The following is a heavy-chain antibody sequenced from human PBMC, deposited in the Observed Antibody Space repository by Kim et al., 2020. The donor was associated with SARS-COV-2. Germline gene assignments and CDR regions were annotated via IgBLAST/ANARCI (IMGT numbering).Heavy chain of an antibody. Sequence: GGSLRLSCEASGFTFSSYWMTWVRQAPGKGLEWVANIKQDGSEKYYVDSVKGRFTISKDNAKNSLYLQMNSLRAEDTAVYFCAREGSGWYYFQNYFDYWG. J-gene: IGHJ4*01. CDR2: IKQDGSEK. CDR1: GFTFSSYW. V-gene: IGHV3-7*01. CDR3: AREGSGWYYFQNYFDY. D-gene: IGHD6-19*01.